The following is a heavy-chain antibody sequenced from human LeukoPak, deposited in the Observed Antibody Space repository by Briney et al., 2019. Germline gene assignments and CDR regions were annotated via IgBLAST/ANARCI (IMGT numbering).Heavy chain of an antibody. CDR2: ISVGAEYI. J-gene: IGHJ5*02. Sequence: GGSLRLSCAASGFTFSSHSMNWVRQAPGKGLEWVSTISVGAEYIFYADSVKGRFTISRDNSKNTLFLQMTSLRAEDAAVYYCAKDSEGYWFDPWGQGTLVTVSS. CDR1: GFTFSSHS. V-gene: IGHV3-23*01. CDR3: AKDSEGYWFDP.